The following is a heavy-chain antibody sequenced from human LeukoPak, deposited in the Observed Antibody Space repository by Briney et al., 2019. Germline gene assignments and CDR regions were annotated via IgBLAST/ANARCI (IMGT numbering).Heavy chain of an antibody. CDR1: GDSISSDSHY. J-gene: IGHJ4*02. Sequence: SETLSLTCTVSGDSISSDSHYWGWIRQPPGKGLEWIGSIYYSGTTYYNPSLKSRVTMSVDTPKNQFSLRLSSVTAADTAVYYCARHSFYSDSSGYCYCFDCWGQGTLVTVSS. D-gene: IGHD3-22*01. V-gene: IGHV4-39*01. CDR2: IYYSGTT. CDR3: ARHSFYSDSSGYCYCFDC.